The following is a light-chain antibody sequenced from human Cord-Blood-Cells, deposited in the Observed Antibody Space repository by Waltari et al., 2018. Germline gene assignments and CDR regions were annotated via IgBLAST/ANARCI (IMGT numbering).Light chain of an antibody. J-gene: IGLJ2*01. CDR1: SSDVGSYNL. CDR2: EGS. Sequence: QSALTQPASVSGSPGQSITISCTGTSSDVGSYNLVSWYQQHPGKAPKLVIYEGSKLPSGVSNRFAGSKSGNTASLTISGLQAEDEADYYCCSYAGSSPRVVFGGGTKLTVL. V-gene: IGLV2-23*01. CDR3: CSYAGSSPRVV.